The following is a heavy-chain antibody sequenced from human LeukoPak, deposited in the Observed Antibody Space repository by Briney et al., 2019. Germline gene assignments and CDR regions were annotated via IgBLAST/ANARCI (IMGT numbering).Heavy chain of an antibody. CDR1: GFTFSNAW. V-gene: IGHV3-15*01. Sequence: PGGSLRLSCAASGFTFSNAWMVWVRQAPGKGLEWVGRIKSKTDGGTTDYAAPVKGRFTISKDDSKNTLYLEMNSLKTEDTAVYYCTTRGSDSGCPFFWGQGTLVTVSS. J-gene: IGHJ4*02. D-gene: IGHD3-10*01. CDR2: IKSKTDGGTT. CDR3: TTRGSDSGCPFF.